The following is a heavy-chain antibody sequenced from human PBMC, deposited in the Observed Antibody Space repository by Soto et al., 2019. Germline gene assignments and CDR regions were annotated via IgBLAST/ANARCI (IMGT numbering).Heavy chain of an antibody. V-gene: IGHV3-23*01. CDR2: ISGSGGST. J-gene: IGHJ4*02. D-gene: IGHD2-8*01. CDR1: GFTFSSYA. Sequence: SLRLSCAASGFTFSSYAMSWVRQAPGKGLEWVSAISGSGGSTYYADSVKGRFTISRDNSKNTLYLQMNSLRAEDTAVYYCAKDPFLMVYAIHFDYWGQGTLVTVSS. CDR3: AKDPFLMVYAIHFDY.